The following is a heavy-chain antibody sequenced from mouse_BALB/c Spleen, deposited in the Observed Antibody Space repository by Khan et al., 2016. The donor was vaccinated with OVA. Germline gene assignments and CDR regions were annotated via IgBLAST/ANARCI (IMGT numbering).Heavy chain of an antibody. Sequence: EVQLVESGPGLVKPSQSLSLTCTVTGYSITSGYGWNWLRQFPGNQLEWMGYISYSGSTNYNPSLQRRISITRDTSKNQFFLQLNSVTTEDTATYYCARTARIKYWGQGTTLTVSS. V-gene: IGHV3-2*02. CDR1: GYSITSGYG. J-gene: IGHJ2*01. D-gene: IGHD1-2*01. CDR2: ISYSGST. CDR3: ARTARIKY.